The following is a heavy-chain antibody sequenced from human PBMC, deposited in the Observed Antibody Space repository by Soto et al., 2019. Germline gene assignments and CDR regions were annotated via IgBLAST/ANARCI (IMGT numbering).Heavy chain of an antibody. D-gene: IGHD1-1*01. Sequence: HGESLKISCKGSGYSFTNFWIGWVRQMPGKGLEWMGIIYPGDSDARYSPSFQGQVTISADKSITTAYLQWSSLKASDTAMYYCARLLRNPLPDYYCCMDVSGQGTTVTGS. V-gene: IGHV5-51*01. CDR2: IYPGDSDA. CDR1: GYSFTNFW. CDR3: ARLLRNPLPDYYCCMDV. J-gene: IGHJ6*02.